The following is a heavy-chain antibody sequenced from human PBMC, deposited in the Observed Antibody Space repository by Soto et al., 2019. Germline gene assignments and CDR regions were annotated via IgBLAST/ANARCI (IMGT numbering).Heavy chain of an antibody. CDR2: ISSSGNYI. CDR1: GFTFSSYS. Sequence: EVQLVESGGGLVKPGGSLRLSCAASGFTFSSYSMDWVRQAPGEGLEWVSSISSSGNYIYYADSVKGRFTISRDSAKNSVFLKMNSLRADDTAVYYCARWNWFDSWGQGTLVTVSS. J-gene: IGHJ5*01. V-gene: IGHV3-21*06. CDR3: ARWNWFDS.